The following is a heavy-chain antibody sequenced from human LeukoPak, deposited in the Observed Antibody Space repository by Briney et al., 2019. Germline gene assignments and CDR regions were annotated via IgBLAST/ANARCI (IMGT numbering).Heavy chain of an antibody. V-gene: IGHV1-69*13. CDR3: ARGPGLVTAPLDD. CDR1: GGTFSNSD. D-gene: IGHD2-21*02. CDR2: IVPIFGTA. Sequence: SVKVSCKASGGTFSNSDIAWVRQAPGQGLEWMGNIVPIFGTANYAQKFQGRVAITADESTDTAYMQLKSLTFEDTAVYYCARGPGLVTAPLDDWGQGTMVAVSS. J-gene: IGHJ4*02.